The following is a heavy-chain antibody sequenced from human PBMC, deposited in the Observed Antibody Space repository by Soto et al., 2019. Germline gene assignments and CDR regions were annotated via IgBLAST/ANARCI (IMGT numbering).Heavy chain of an antibody. V-gene: IGHV4-30-4*01. CDR2: IYNSGNT. Sequence: QVQLQESGPGLVEPSQTLSLTCTVSGDSISNGYYTWSWIRQPPGKDLEGIGHIYNSGNTYSNRSLKSRVTISADTSKNQFSLKLSSVTAADTAVYYCARGPSGDKVDYWGQGTLVTVSS. CDR1: GDSISNGYYT. J-gene: IGHJ4*02. D-gene: IGHD3-10*01. CDR3: ARGPSGDKVDY.